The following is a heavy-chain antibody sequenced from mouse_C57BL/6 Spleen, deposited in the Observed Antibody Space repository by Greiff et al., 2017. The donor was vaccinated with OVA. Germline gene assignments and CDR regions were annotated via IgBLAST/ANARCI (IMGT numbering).Heavy chain of an antibody. J-gene: IGHJ1*03. Sequence: EVKLMESGGGLVQPGGSLSLSCAASGFTFTDYYMSWVRQPPGKALEWLGFIRHKANGSTTEYSASVKGRFTISRDNSQSILYLQMNALRAEDSATYYGARSYDGYYSFDVWGTGTTVTVSS. CDR3: ARSYDGYYSFDV. V-gene: IGHV7-3*01. CDR1: GFTFTDYY. D-gene: IGHD2-3*01. CDR2: IRHKANGSTT.